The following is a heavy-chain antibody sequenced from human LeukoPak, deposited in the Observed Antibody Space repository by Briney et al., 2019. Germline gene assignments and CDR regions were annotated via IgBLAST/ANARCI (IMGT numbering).Heavy chain of an antibody. Sequence: ASVKVSCKASGGTFSSYAISWVRQAPGQGLEWMGGIIPIFGTANYAQKFQGRVTITTDESTSTAYMELSSLRSEDTAVYYCARLIERAVWFGELGAYETPDAFDIWGQGTMVTVSS. V-gene: IGHV1-69*05. CDR1: GGTFSSYA. J-gene: IGHJ3*02. CDR3: ARLIERAVWFGELGAYETPDAFDI. D-gene: IGHD3-10*01. CDR2: IIPIFGTA.